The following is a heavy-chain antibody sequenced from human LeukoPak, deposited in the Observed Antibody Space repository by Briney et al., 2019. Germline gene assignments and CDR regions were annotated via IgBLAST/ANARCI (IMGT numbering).Heavy chain of an antibody. CDR2: IYYTGTT. CDR3: ARHVLAAPASPFGY. J-gene: IGHJ4*02. D-gene: IGHD6-13*01. Sequence: SDTLSLTCTVSGDSISSRNYYWGWIRQPPGKGLEGIGSIYYTGTTYYNPSLKTRVTISVDTSKNQFSLQLSSVTAADTSLYYCARHVLAAPASPFGYWGQGTLVTVSS. CDR1: GDSISSRNYY. V-gene: IGHV4-39*01.